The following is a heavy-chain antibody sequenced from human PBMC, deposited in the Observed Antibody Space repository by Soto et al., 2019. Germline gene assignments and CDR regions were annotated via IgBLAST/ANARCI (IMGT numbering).Heavy chain of an antibody. J-gene: IGHJ4*02. CDR2: IWYDGSNE. V-gene: IGHV3-33*01. Sequence: GGSLRLSCAASGFTFSSYAMHWVRQAPGKGQEWVAIIWYDGSNEFFADSVKGRFAISRDNSRNILYLQLSSLRAEDTAVYYFARDKGLRLIPEYSFDFWGQGALVTVSS. D-gene: IGHD3-16*01. CDR3: ARDKGLRLIPEYSFDF. CDR1: GFTFSSYA.